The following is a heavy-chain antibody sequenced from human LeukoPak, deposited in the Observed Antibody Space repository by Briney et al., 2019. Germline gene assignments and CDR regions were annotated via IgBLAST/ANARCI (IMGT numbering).Heavy chain of an antibody. CDR3: ARVLDSSSPPDY. J-gene: IGHJ4*02. D-gene: IGHD6-6*01. CDR1: GFTFSSYG. Sequence: PGGSLRLSCAASGFTFSSYGMHWVRQAPGXXXEWVAVTWYDGSNKYYADSVKGRFTISRDNSKNTLYLQMNSLRAEDTAVYYCARVLDSSSPPDYWGQGTLVTVSS. CDR2: TWYDGSNK. V-gene: IGHV3-33*01.